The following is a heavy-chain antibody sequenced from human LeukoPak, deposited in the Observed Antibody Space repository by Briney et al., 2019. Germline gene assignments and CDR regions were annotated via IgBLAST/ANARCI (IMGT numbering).Heavy chain of an antibody. Sequence: SETLSLTCTVSGGSVSSGDYYWSWIRQPPGQGLEWIGYINYSGYTLYNPSLRSRVTISIDTSKNHFSLKVSSVTAADTAVYYCARDRGYSYSPFDSWGPGTLVTVSS. CDR3: ARDRGYSYSPFDS. J-gene: IGHJ4*02. D-gene: IGHD5-18*01. CDR2: INYSGYT. CDR1: GGSVSSGDYY. V-gene: IGHV4-30-4*01.